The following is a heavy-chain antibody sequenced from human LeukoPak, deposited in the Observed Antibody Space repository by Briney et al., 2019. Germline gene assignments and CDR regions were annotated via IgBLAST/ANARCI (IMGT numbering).Heavy chain of an antibody. CDR1: GYTFTGYY. CDR2: INPNSGGT. J-gene: IGHJ4*02. CDR3: ARSRTLRASFDY. V-gene: IGHV1-2*02. D-gene: IGHD4-17*01. Sequence: ASVKVSCKASGYTFTGYYMHWVRQAPGQGLEWMGWINPNSGGTNYAQKFQGRVTMTRDTSISTAYMGLSRLRSDDTAVYYCARSRTLRASFDYWGQGTLVTVSS.